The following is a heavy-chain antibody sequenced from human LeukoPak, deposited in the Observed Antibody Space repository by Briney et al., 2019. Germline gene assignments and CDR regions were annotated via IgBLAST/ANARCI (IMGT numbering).Heavy chain of an antibody. D-gene: IGHD4/OR15-4a*01. CDR1: GFTFSSYA. CDR3: ANLKGVLPHFDY. CDR2: ISGSGGST. Sequence: AGGSLRLSCAASGFTFSSYAMSWVRQAPGKGLEWVSAISGSGGSTYYADSVKGRFTISRDNSKNTLYLQMNSLRAEDTAVYYCANLKGVLPHFDYWAREPWSPSPQ. J-gene: IGHJ4*02. V-gene: IGHV3-23*01.